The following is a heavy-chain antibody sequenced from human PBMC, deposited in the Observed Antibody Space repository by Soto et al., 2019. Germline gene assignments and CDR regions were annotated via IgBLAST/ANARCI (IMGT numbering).Heavy chain of an antibody. CDR1: GFSFDDFA. CDR2: ISWNSGRI. Sequence: EVQLVESGGGLVQPGRSLTLSCVASGFSFDDFAMHWVRQAPGKGLEWVSSISWNSGRIGYADSVKGRFTISRDNAENSLYLQMNSLRDEDTALYYCAKDMDTAMSMGYGMDVWGQGTTVTVAS. V-gene: IGHV3-9*01. D-gene: IGHD5-18*01. J-gene: IGHJ6*02. CDR3: AKDMDTAMSMGYGMDV.